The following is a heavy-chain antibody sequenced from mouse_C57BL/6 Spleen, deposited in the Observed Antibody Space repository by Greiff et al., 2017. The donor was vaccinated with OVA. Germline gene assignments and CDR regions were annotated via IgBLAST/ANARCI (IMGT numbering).Heavy chain of an antibody. J-gene: IGHJ2*01. D-gene: IGHD2-5*01. CDR3: ASYSIYGY. Sequence: EVQLQQSGPELVKPGASVKISCKASGYSFTGYYMNWVKQSPEKSLEWIGEINPSTGGTTYNQKFKAKATLTVDKSSSTAYMQLKSLTSEDSAVYYCASYSIYGYWGQGTTLTVSS. CDR2: INPSTGGT. V-gene: IGHV1-42*01. CDR1: GYSFTGYY.